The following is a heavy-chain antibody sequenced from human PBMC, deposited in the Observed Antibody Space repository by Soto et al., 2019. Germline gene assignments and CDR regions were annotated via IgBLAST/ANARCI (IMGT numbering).Heavy chain of an antibody. CDR3: AKALQYSSSRDYFYYGMDV. CDR1: GFTFSNYS. J-gene: IGHJ6*02. Sequence: EVQLLESGGGLVQPGGSLRLSCAASGFTFSNYSMSWVRQAPGKGLEWCSGMHSGGRSYYADSVKGRFTISRDTSKNMLYLQRNRLRADDTAVFYCAKALQYSSSRDYFYYGMDVWGQGTTVTVSS. CDR2: MHSGGRS. D-gene: IGHD6-6*01. V-gene: IGHV3-23*01.